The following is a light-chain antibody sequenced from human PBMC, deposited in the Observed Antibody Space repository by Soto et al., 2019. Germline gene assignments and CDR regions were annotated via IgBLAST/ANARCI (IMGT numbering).Light chain of an antibody. J-gene: IGLJ1*01. CDR3: TSYTSSITYV. V-gene: IGLV2-14*03. Sequence: QSALTQPASVSGSPGQSITISCTGTSSDVGGYNFVSWYQHHPGKAPKLIIYDVSNRPSGVSNRFSGSKSGNTASLTISGLQAEDEADYYCTSYTSSITYVSGTGTKVTVL. CDR2: DVS. CDR1: SSDVGGYNF.